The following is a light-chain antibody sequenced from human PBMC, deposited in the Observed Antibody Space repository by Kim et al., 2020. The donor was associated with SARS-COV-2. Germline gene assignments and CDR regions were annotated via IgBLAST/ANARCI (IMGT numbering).Light chain of an antibody. CDR1: SSNSGAGFH. CDR3: QSYGSTYWV. J-gene: IGLJ3*02. V-gene: IGLV1-40*01. CDR2: GNN. Sequence: PEQRVTISCTGSSSNSGAGFHVHWYQHLPGTAPKLLIHGNNNRPSGVPDRFSGSKSGTSASLAITGLQAEDEADYYCQSYGSTYWVFGGGTKVTVL.